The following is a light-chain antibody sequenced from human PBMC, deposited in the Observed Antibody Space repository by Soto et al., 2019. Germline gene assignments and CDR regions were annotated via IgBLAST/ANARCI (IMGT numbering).Light chain of an antibody. CDR3: QQDYTIPYT. CDR1: QCVLKSSNNKNY. Sequence: DIVMTQSPDSLAVSLGERATINCKSSQCVLKSSNNKNYLAWYQQKPGQPPKLLIFWASTRESGVPDRFSGSGSGTDFTLTISSLQAEDVAVYYCQQDYTIPYTFGQGTKLEIK. CDR2: WAS. V-gene: IGKV4-1*01. J-gene: IGKJ2*01.